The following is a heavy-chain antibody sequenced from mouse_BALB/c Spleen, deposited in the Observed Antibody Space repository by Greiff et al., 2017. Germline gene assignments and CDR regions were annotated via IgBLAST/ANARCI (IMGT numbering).Heavy chain of an antibody. CDR3: ARRTYYYGSSLFAY. J-gene: IGHJ3*01. Sequence: VQLQQSGAELMKPGASVKISCKATGYTFSSYWIEWVKQRPGHGLEWIGEILPGSGSTNYNEKFKGKATFTADTSSNTAYMQLSSLTSEDSAVYYCARRTYYYGSSLFAYWGQGTLVTVSA. CDR2: ILPGSGST. V-gene: IGHV1-9*01. CDR1: GYTFSSYW. D-gene: IGHD1-1*01.